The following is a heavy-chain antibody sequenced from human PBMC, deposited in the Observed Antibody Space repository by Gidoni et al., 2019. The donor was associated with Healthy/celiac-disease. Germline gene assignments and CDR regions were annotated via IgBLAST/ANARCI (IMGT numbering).Heavy chain of an antibody. CDR1: GFTFSSYS. J-gene: IGHJ3*02. CDR3: ARDRTAAGLEGDAFDI. Sequence: EVQLVESGGGLVKPGGSLRLSCAASGFTFSSYSMNWVRQAPGKGLEWVSSISSSSSYIYYADSVKGRFTISRDNAKNSLYLQMNSRRAEDTAVYYCARDRTAAGLEGDAFDIWGQGTMVTVSS. CDR2: ISSSSSYI. V-gene: IGHV3-21*01. D-gene: IGHD6-13*01.